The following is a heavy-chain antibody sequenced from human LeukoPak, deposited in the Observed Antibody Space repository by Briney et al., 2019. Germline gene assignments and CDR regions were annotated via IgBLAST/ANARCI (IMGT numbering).Heavy chain of an antibody. CDR2: ISSSGSTI. D-gene: IGHD3-10*01. CDR1: GFTFSTYW. Sequence: GGSLRLSCAASGFTFSTYWMTWVRQAPGKGLDWVSYISSSGSTIYYADSVKGRFTISRDNAKNSLYLQMNSLRAEDTAVYYCARDITMVRGAEFDYWGQGTLVTVSS. CDR3: ARDITMVRGAEFDY. J-gene: IGHJ4*02. V-gene: IGHV3-48*04.